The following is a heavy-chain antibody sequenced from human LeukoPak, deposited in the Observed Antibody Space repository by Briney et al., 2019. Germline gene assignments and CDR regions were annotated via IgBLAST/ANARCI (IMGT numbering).Heavy chain of an antibody. CDR1: GASVSSASY. V-gene: IGHV4-61*01. D-gene: IGHD1-26*01. J-gene: IGHJ5*02. Sequence: SETLSLTCTVSGASVSSASYWSWIRQPPGKGVEWIAHIYNGGNTNYNPSLKSRVTISVDTSKNQFSLRLNSVTAADTAVYYCARSRAFNSGAFDPWGQGSLVTVSS. CDR3: ARSRAFNSGAFDP. CDR2: IYNGGNT.